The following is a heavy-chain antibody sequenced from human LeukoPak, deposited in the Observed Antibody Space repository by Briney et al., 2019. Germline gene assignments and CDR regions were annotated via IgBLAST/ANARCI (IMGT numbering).Heavy chain of an antibody. CDR2: IYHSGST. J-gene: IGHJ4*02. Sequence: SETLCLICAVSGGSISSSNWWSWVRQPPGKGLEWIGEIYHSGSTNYNPSLKSRVTISVDKSKNQFSLKLSSVTAADTAVYYCASIHDYGDFFLDYWGQGTLVTVSS. CDR1: GGSISSSNW. CDR3: ASIHDYGDFFLDY. D-gene: IGHD4-17*01. V-gene: IGHV4-4*02.